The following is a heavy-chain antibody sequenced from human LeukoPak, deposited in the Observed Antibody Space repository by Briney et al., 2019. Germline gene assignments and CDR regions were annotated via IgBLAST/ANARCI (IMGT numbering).Heavy chain of an antibody. Sequence: GGSLRLSCAASGFTFSSYSMNWVRQAPGKGLEWVSYISSSSSTIYYADSVKGRFTISRDNAKNSLYLQMNSLRAEDTGVYYCARVLTVVVPAATRGDAFDIWGQGTMVTVSS. CDR1: GFTFSSYS. J-gene: IGHJ3*02. CDR3: ARVLTVVVPAATRGDAFDI. CDR2: ISSSSSTI. D-gene: IGHD2-2*01. V-gene: IGHV3-48*04.